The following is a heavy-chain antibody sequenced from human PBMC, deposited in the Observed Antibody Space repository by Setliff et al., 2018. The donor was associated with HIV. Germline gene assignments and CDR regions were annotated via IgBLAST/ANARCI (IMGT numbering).Heavy chain of an antibody. CDR3: AAVPWGHSSLIIDH. V-gene: IGHV3-48*03. Sequence: PGGSLRLSCVASGLIFSSYEMNWVRQAPGKGLEWISFIGGHGSIIHYADSVKGRFTISRDNAKNSVYLQMHSLRVEDTAVYYCAAVPWGHSSLIIDHWGQGTPVTVSS. CDR1: GLIFSSYE. CDR2: IGGHGSII. D-gene: IGHD3-16*01. J-gene: IGHJ4*02.